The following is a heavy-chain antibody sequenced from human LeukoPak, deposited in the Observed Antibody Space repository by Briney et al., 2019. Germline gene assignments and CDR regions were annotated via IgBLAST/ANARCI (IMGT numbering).Heavy chain of an antibody. D-gene: IGHD3-22*01. V-gene: IGHV4-59*08. J-gene: IGHJ4*02. CDR3: ARPASYYYGYFDY. Sequence: SETLSLTCTVSGGSISSYYWSWIRQPPGKGLEWIGYIYYSGSTSYNPSLKSRVTISVDTSKKQFSLKLSSVTAADTAVYYCARPASYYYGYFDYWGQGTLVTVSS. CDR2: IYYSGST. CDR1: GGSISSYY.